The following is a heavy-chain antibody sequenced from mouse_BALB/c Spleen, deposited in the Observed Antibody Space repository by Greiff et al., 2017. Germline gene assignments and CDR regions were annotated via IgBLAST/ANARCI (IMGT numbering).Heavy chain of an antibody. CDR1: GFTFSSYT. D-gene: IGHD2-1*01. V-gene: IGHV5-6-4*01. J-gene: IGHJ3*01. CDR3: TRDGNYGFAY. Sequence: EVKLMESGGGLVKPGGSLKLSCAASGFTFSSYTMSWVRQTPEKRLEWVATISSGGSYTYYPDSVKGRFTISRDNAKNTLYLQMSSLKSEDTAMYYCTRDGNYGFAYWGQGTLVTVSA. CDR2: ISSGGSYT.